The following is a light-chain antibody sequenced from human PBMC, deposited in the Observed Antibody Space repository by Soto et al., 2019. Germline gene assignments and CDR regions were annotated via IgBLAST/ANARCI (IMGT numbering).Light chain of an antibody. Sequence: DIQMTQPPSSLSASVGDRVTITCRASQSISSYLNWYQQKPGKAPKILIYDASSLGSGVPSRFSGSASGTEFTLTISSLQPDDFATYYCQQYDTYSWTFGRGTKVDI. J-gene: IGKJ1*01. CDR3: QQYDTYSWT. CDR1: QSISSY. V-gene: IGKV1-5*01. CDR2: DAS.